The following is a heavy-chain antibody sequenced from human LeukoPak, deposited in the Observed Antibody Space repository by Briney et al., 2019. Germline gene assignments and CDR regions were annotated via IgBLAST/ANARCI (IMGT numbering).Heavy chain of an antibody. CDR3: ARATYYYDSSGYFPDYYYYGMDV. J-gene: IGHJ6*02. CDR2: IYTSGST. Sequence: SETLSLTCTVSGGSISSYYWSWIRQPAGKGLEWIGRIYTSGSTNYNPSLKSRVTMSVDTSKNQFSLKLSSVAAADTAVYYCARATYYYDSSGYFPDYYYYGMDVWGQGTTVTVSS. CDR1: GGSISSYY. V-gene: IGHV4-4*07. D-gene: IGHD3-22*01.